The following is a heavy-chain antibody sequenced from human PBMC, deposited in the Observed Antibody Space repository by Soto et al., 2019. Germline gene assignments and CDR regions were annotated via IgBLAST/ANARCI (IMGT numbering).Heavy chain of an antibody. CDR1: GYTFPAYF. CDR2: INPSSGAT. D-gene: IGHD3-16*01. J-gene: IGHJ4*02. Sequence: QVQLVQSGAEVKRSGASVMVSCKASGYTFPAYFMHWVRQAPGQGLEWMGWINPSSGATNYAQKFLGRVTLTRDTSLSTTYMELSGLRSDDSAFYYCARGGRVASLPFGIYSWGQGTLVNVSS. CDR3: ARGGRVASLPFGIYS. V-gene: IGHV1-2*02.